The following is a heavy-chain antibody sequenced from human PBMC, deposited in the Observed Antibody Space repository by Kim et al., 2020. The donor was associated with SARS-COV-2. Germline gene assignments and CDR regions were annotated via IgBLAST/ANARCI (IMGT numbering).Heavy chain of an antibody. CDR2: IIPIFGTA. CDR1: GGTFSSYA. J-gene: IGHJ6*02. Sequence: SVKVSCKASGGTFSSYAISWVRQAPGQGLEWMGGIIPIFGTANYAQKFQGRVTITADESTSTAYMELSSLRSEDTAVYYCARPVAAAGTRGYYYYGMDVWGQGTTVTVSS. CDR3: ARPVAAAGTRGYYYYGMDV. D-gene: IGHD6-13*01. V-gene: IGHV1-69*13.